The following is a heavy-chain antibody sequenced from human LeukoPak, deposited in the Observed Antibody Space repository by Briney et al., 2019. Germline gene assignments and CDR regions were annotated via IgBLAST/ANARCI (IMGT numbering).Heavy chain of an antibody. V-gene: IGHV3-23*01. CDR1: GFTFSSYA. J-gene: IGHJ4*02. Sequence: PGGSLRPSCAASGFTFSSYAMSWVRQAPGKGLEWVSAISGSGGSTYYADSVKGRFTISRDNSKNTLYLQMNSLRAEDTAVYYCAKLSGYSYGYFDYWGQGTLVTVSS. D-gene: IGHD5-18*01. CDR2: ISGSGGST. CDR3: AKLSGYSYGYFDY.